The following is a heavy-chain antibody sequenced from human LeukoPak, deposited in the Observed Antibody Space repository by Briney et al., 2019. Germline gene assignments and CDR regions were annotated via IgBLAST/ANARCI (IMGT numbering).Heavy chain of an antibody. Sequence: ASVKVSFKASGYSFTSYYIHWVRQAPGQGLEWMGIINPSGGSTSYPQKFQGRVIMTRDTSTSTVYMDLSSLRSEDTAVYYCATDGSSTDDYYFDYWGQGTLVTVSS. D-gene: IGHD2-2*01. V-gene: IGHV1-46*01. J-gene: IGHJ4*02. CDR1: GYSFTSYY. CDR2: INPSGGST. CDR3: ATDGSSTDDYYFDY.